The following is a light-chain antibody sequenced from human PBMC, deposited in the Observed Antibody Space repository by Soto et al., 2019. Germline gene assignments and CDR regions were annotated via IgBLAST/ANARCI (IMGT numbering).Light chain of an antibody. V-gene: IGKV3-15*01. J-gene: IGKJ2*01. CDR1: QNINRN. Sequence: EIVLTQSPATLSVSPGESASLSCRASQNINRNLAWYQQRPGQAPRLLILRASTRASGIPARFSGSGSGTEFSRTVSGLESEDVAVYYCQQYEESPPYSFGQGTKVEIK. CDR3: QQYEESPPYS. CDR2: RAS.